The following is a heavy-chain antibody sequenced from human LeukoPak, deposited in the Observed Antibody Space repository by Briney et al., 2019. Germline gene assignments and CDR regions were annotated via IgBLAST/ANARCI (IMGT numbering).Heavy chain of an antibody. Sequence: ASVTVSCKPSGYTFTGYYMHWVRQAPGQGLEGMGWINPNSGGTNYAQKFQGRVTMTRDTSISTAYMELSRLRSDDTAVYYCASVAYEDYYFDYWGQGTLVTVSS. J-gene: IGHJ4*02. CDR3: ASVAYEDYYFDY. V-gene: IGHV1-2*02. D-gene: IGHD3-16*01. CDR1: GYTFTGYY. CDR2: INPNSGGT.